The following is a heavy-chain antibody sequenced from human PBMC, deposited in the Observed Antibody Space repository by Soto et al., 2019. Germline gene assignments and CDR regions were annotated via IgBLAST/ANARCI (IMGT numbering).Heavy chain of an antibody. J-gene: IGHJ3*02. CDR2: IYYSGST. D-gene: IGHD2-21*02. CDR3: ARDVLVTAIRPGAFDI. Sequence: SETLSLTCTVSGXSISSGGHYWTWIRQHPGKGLEWIGNIYYSGSTYYSPSLKSRVTISIDTSNNQVSLKLSSVTAADTAVYYCARDVLVTAIRPGAFDIWGQGTMVTVS. V-gene: IGHV4-31*03. CDR1: GXSISSGGHY.